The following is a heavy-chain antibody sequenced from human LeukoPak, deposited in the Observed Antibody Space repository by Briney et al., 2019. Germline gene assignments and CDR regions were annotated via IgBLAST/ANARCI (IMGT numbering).Heavy chain of an antibody. Sequence: PSETLSLTCAVYGGSFSGYYWSWIRQPPGKGLEWMGEINHSGSTNYNPSLKSRVTISIDTSKNQFSLKLSSVTAADTAVYYCARAREQGSGSYYVYGFDPWGQGTLVTVSS. D-gene: IGHD3-10*01. J-gene: IGHJ5*02. CDR2: INHSGST. CDR1: GGSFSGYY. V-gene: IGHV4-34*01. CDR3: ARAREQGSGSYYVYGFDP.